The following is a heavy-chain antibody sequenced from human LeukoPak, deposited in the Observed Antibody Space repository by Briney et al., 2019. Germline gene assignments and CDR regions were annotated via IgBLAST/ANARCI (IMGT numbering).Heavy chain of an antibody. D-gene: IGHD3-3*01. CDR2: IYYSGST. V-gene: IGHV4-59*01. Sequence: PSETLSLTCSVSGGSISSYYWSWIRQPPGKGLEWIGYIYYSGSTNYNPSLKSRVTISVDTSKNQFSLKLSSVTAADTALYYCARRSGPLLDSWGQGTLVTVSS. CDR3: ARRSGPLLDS. CDR1: GGSISSYY. J-gene: IGHJ4*02.